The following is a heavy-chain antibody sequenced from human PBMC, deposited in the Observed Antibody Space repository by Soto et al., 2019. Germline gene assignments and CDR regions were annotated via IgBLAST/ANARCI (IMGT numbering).Heavy chain of an antibody. Sequence: PSETLSLTCTVSGGSISSYDWSWIRQPPGKGLEWIGYIYYSGSTNYNPSLKSRVTISVDTSKNQFSLKLSSVTAADAAVYYCARLCGWSVDYWGQGTLVTVSS. V-gene: IGHV4-59*08. CDR3: ARLCGWSVDY. CDR1: GGSISSYD. J-gene: IGHJ4*02. D-gene: IGHD6-19*01. CDR2: IYYSGST.